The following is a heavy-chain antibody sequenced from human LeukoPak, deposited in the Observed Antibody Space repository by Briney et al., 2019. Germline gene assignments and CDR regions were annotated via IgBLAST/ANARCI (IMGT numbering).Heavy chain of an antibody. Sequence: TTSETLSLTCTVSGGSISSYYWSWIRQPPGKGLEWIGYIYYGGSTNYNPSLKSRVTISVDTSKNQFSLKLSSVTAADTAVYYCAGELLDRYAFDIWGQGTMVTVSS. D-gene: IGHD1-26*01. V-gene: IGHV4-59*08. CDR2: IYYGGST. J-gene: IGHJ3*02. CDR3: AGELLDRYAFDI. CDR1: GGSISSYY.